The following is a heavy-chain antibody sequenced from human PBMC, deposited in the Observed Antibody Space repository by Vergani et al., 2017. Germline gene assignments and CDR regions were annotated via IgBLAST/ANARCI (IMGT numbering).Heavy chain of an antibody. CDR1: GFTFDDYA. J-gene: IGHJ4*02. V-gene: IGHV3-9*01. D-gene: IGHD6-13*01. Sequence: EVQLVESGGGLVQPGRSLRLSCAASGFTFDDYAMHWVRQAPGKGLEWVSGISWNSGSIGYADSVKGRFTISRDNAKNSLYLQMNSLRDEDTAVYYCARDFARGSSTWGESFFFAYWGQGTLVTVSS. CDR3: ARDFARGSSTWGESFFFAY. CDR2: ISWNSGSI.